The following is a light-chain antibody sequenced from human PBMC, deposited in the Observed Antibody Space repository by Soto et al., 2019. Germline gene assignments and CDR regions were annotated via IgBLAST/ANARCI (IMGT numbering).Light chain of an antibody. CDR1: QSVLYSSNNKIY. CDR3: QQYYSTPPT. J-gene: IGKJ1*01. CDR2: WAS. V-gene: IGKV4-1*01. Sequence: DIVMTQSPDSLAVSLGERATINCKSSQSVLYSSNNKIYLAWYQQKPGQPPKLLIYWASSRQSGVPDRFSGSGSGTDFTLTISSLQDEDVAVYYCQQYYSTPPTFGQGTKVEIK.